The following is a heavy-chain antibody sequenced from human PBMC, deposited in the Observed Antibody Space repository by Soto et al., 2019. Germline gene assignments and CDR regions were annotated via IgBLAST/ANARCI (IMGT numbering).Heavy chain of an antibody. Sequence: QVQLVESGGGVVQPGTSLRLSCAASGFAVSSYSMHWVRQAPGKGLEWVAAMSFAGNSKYFADSVKGRFKISRDTSKNTWSLEMESLGVEDSALYHCNRGRSMSANDDFEYWGQGTQVTVSS. CDR1: GFAVSSYS. V-gene: IGHV3-30-3*01. J-gene: IGHJ4*02. D-gene: IGHD2-21*01. CDR3: NRGRSMSANDDFEY. CDR2: MSFAGNSK.